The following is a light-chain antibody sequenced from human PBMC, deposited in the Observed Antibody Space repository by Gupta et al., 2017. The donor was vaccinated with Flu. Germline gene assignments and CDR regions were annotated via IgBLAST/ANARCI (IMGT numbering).Light chain of an antibody. CDR2: WAS. CDR1: QSVLYSSNNKNY. J-gene: IGKJ1*01. Sequence: DIVMTQSPDSLPVSLSERATINCKSSQSVLYSSNNKNYLAWYQHKPGQPPKLLIYWASTRESGVPDRFNGSGSGTDFTLTISSLQAEDVAVYYCQQYYSTPWTFGQGTKVEIK. V-gene: IGKV4-1*01. CDR3: QQYYSTPWT.